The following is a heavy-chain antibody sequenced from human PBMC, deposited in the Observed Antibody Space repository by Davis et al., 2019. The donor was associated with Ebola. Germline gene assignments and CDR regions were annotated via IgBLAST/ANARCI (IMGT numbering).Heavy chain of an antibody. D-gene: IGHD1-26*01. CDR2: ISAYNGNT. V-gene: IGHV1-18*01. Sequence: AASVKVSCQASGYTLPSYGISWVRQAPGQGLEWMGWISAYNGNTNYAQKLQGRVTITTDTSTSTAYMALRSLRSDDTAVYYCARDHWLAVGATNEYWGQGTLVTVSS. CDR3: ARDHWLAVGATNEY. CDR1: GYTLPSYG. J-gene: IGHJ4*02.